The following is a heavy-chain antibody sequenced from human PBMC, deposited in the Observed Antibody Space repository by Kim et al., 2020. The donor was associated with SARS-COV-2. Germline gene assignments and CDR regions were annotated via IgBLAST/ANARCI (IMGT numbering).Heavy chain of an antibody. CDR3: AKRSPYGGDEAFFDY. D-gene: IGHD2-21*02. CDR2: ITDDGGGT. Sequence: GGSLRLSCAASGFTFSTYGMNWVRQAPGRGLEWVSSITDDGGGTYYTDSVRGRFTISRDNSKNMLYLQMNSLRVEDTAIYFCAKRSPYGGDEAFFDYWGQGTLVTVSS. V-gene: IGHV3-23*01. CDR1: GFTFSTYG. J-gene: IGHJ4*02.